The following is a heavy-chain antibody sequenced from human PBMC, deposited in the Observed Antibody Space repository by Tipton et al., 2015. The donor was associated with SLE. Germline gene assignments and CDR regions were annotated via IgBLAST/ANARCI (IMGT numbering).Heavy chain of an antibody. J-gene: IGHJ3*02. CDR1: GGSISSSRYY. CDR3: ARASASYSYGHDAFDI. CDR2: IYHSGST. Sequence: TLSLTCTVSGGSISSSRYYWGWIRQPPGKGLEWIGSIYHSGSTYYNPSLKSRVTISVNTSKNQFSLNLSSVTAADTAVYYCARASASYSYGHDAFDIWGQGTMVTVSS. D-gene: IGHD5-18*01. V-gene: IGHV4-39*07.